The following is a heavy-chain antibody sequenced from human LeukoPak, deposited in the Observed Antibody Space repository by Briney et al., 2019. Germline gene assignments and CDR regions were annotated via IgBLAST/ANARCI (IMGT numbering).Heavy chain of an antibody. CDR3: ARYGRGVVPAAFDAFDI. CDR1: GGTFSSYA. CDR2: IIPIFGTA. J-gene: IGHJ3*02. V-gene: IGHV1-69*05. D-gene: IGHD2-2*01. Sequence: GASVKVSCKASGGTFSSYAISWVRQAPGQGLEWMGGIIPIFGTANYAQKFQGRVTITTDESTSTAYMELCSLRSEDTAVYYCARYGRGVVPAAFDAFDIWGQGTMVTVSS.